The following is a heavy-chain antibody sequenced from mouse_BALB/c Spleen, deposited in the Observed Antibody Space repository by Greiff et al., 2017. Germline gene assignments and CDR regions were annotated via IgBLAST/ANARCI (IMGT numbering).Heavy chain of an antibody. CDR3: ARHIYYDYGSYYAMDY. J-gene: IGHJ4*01. Sequence: QVQLKESGPGLVQPSQSLSITCTVSGFSLTSYGVHWVRQSPGKGLEWLGVIWSGGSTDYNAAFISRLSISKDNSKSQVFFKMNSLQANDTAIYYCARHIYYDYGSYYAMDYWGQGTSVTVSS. CDR1: GFSLTSYG. V-gene: IGHV2-2*02. CDR2: IWSGGST. D-gene: IGHD2-4*01.